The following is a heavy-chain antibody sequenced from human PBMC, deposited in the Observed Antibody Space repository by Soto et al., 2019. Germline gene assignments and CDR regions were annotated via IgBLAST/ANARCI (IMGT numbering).Heavy chain of an antibody. D-gene: IGHD2-2*01. Sequence: ASVKFSCKASGYTFTGYYMHWVRQAPGQGLEWMGWINPNSGGTNYAQKFQGRVTMTRDTSISTAYMELSRLRSDDTAVYYCARDIVVVPAAPHYYYYYGMDVWGQGTTVTVSS. CDR2: INPNSGGT. J-gene: IGHJ6*02. V-gene: IGHV1-2*02. CDR3: ARDIVVVPAAPHYYYYYGMDV. CDR1: GYTFTGYY.